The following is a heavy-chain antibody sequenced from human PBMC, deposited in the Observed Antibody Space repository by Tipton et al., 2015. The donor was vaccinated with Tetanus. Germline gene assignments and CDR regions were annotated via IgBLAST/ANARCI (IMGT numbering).Heavy chain of an antibody. J-gene: IGHJ6*03. D-gene: IGHD3-10*01. CDR1: NGSINSADYY. Sequence: TLSLTCTVFNGSINSADYYWYWIRQSPGKGLELIGHIFDGGSTYYNPSLKGRVTMSADTSKNQFSLKLRSVTVADTAVYYCARFGTVFLRFGELSAYYSVDVWGQGATVPVSS. V-gene: IGHV4-30-4*01. CDR2: IFDGGST. CDR3: ARFGTVFLRFGELSAYYSVDV.